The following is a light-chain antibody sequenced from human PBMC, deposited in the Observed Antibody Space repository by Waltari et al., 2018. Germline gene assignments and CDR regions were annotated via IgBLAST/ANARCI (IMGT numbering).Light chain of an antibody. CDR3: QVWDSLVI. CDR1: NIGSKS. J-gene: IGLJ2*01. CDR2: DDT. Sequence: SYVLTQPPSVSVAPGKTARITCGGNNIGSKSVHWYQQKPGQATVLVISDDTDRPSGSPERFSGSNSVDTATLTISRVEAGDEADYYCQVWDSLVIFGGGTKLTVL. V-gene: IGLV3-21*04.